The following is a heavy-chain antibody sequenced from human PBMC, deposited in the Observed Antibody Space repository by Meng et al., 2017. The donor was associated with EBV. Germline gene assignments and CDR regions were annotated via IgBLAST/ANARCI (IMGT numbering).Heavy chain of an antibody. D-gene: IGHD6-19*01. CDR1: GYTFTGYY. CDR3: ARVGIAVAGTGDY. Sequence: QVQLVQSGGEGKKPGASVKVSCKASGYTFTGYYRHWGRQAPGQGLEWMGRINPNSGGTNYAQKFQGRVTMTRDTSISTAYMELSRLRSDDTAVYYCARVGIAVAGTGDYWGQGTLVTVSS. CDR2: INPNSGGT. V-gene: IGHV1-2*06. J-gene: IGHJ4*02.